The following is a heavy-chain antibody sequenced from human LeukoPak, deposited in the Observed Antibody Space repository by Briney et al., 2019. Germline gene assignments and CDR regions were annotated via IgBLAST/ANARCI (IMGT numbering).Heavy chain of an antibody. V-gene: IGHV4-61*02. CDR1: GGSISSGSYY. CDR3: ARGGLLEWLSSYYYYYMDV. Sequence: SSETLSLTCTVSGGSISSGSYYWSWIRQPAGKGLEWIGRIYTSGSTNYNPSLKSRVTISVDTSKNQFSLKLSSVTAADTAVYCCARGGLLEWLSSYYYYYMDVWGKGTTVTVSS. CDR2: IYTSGST. D-gene: IGHD3-3*01. J-gene: IGHJ6*03.